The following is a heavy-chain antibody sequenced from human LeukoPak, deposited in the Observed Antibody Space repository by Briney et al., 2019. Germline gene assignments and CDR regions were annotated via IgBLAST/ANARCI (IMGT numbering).Heavy chain of an antibody. CDR3: ARAPGSYAYGGYFDY. V-gene: IGHV3-66*01. Sequence: HPGGSLRLSCAASGFTVSSNYMSWVRQAPGKGLEWVSVIYSGGSTYYADSVKGRFTISRDNSKNTLYLQMNSLRAEDTAVYYCARAPGSYAYGGYFDYWGQGTLVTVSS. CDR2: IYSGGST. CDR1: GFTVSSNY. D-gene: IGHD2-2*01. J-gene: IGHJ4*02.